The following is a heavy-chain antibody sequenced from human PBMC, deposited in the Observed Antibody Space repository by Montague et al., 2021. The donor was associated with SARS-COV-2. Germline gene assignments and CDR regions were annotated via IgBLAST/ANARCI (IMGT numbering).Heavy chain of an antibody. D-gene: IGHD3-9*01. Sequence: SETLSLTCTVSGGSISSYYWSWIRQPPGKGLEWIGYIYYSGSTNYNPSLKSRVTISVDTSKNQFSLKLSSVTAADTAVYYCASHKSFDWLLISYVGYYCMDVWGQGTTVTVSS. CDR2: IYYSGST. CDR1: GGSISSYY. J-gene: IGHJ6*02. CDR3: ASHKSFDWLLISYVGYYCMDV. V-gene: IGHV4-59*08.